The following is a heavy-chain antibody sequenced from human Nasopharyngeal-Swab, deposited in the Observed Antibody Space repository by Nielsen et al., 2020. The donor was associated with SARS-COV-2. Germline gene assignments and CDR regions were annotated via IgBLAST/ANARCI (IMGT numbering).Heavy chain of an antibody. CDR1: GYTFTSYY. CDR2: INPSGGST. V-gene: IGHV1-46*01. CDR3: ASGTGLSFDY. J-gene: IGHJ4*02. Sequence: ASVKVSCKASGYTFTSYYMHWVRQAPGQGLEWMGIINPSGGSTSYAQKFQGRVTMTRDTSTSTAYMELSRLRSDDTAVYYCASGTGLSFDYWGQGTLVTVSS. D-gene: IGHD2-8*02.